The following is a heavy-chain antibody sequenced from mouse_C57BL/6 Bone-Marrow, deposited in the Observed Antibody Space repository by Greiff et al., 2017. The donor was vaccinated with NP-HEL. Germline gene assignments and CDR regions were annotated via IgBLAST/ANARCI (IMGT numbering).Heavy chain of an antibody. Sequence: EVQLVESGGGLVKPGGSLKLSCAASGFTFSSYAMSWVRQTPEKRLEWVATISDGGSYTYYPDNVKGRFTITRDNAKNNPYLQLSHLKSDVTAMYYCAIYHATVVALYSYSMDYWGQGTSVTVSS. CDR3: AIYHATVVALYSYSMDY. V-gene: IGHV5-4*01. D-gene: IGHD1-1*01. CDR2: ISDGGSYT. J-gene: IGHJ4*01. CDR1: GFTFSSYA.